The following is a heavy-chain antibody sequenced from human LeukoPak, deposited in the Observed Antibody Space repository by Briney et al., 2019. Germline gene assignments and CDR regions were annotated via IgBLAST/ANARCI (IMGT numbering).Heavy chain of an antibody. D-gene: IGHD6-19*01. CDR3: AKVAGTFWFDP. V-gene: IGHV3-23*01. CDR2: ISGSGGST. CDR1: GGSISSYY. J-gene: IGHJ5*02. Sequence: ETLSLTCTVSGGSISSYYWSWVRQAPGKGLEWVSAISGSGGSTYYADSVKGRFTISRDNSKNTLYLQMNSLRAEDTAVYYCAKVAGTFWFDPWGQGTLVTVSS.